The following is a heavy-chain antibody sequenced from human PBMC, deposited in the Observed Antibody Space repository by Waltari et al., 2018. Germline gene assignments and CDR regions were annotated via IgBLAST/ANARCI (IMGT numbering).Heavy chain of an antibody. Sequence: EVQLVQSGAEVKKPGATVKISCKASGYTFTDYYMHWVQQAPGKGLEWMGRVDPEDGETIYAEKFQGRVTITADTSTDTAYMELSSLRSEDTAVYYCATDWGPYCSSTSCYGGYWGQGTLVTVSS. CDR1: GYTFTDYY. D-gene: IGHD2-2*01. J-gene: IGHJ4*02. CDR2: VDPEDGET. CDR3: ATDWGPYCSSTSCYGGY. V-gene: IGHV1-69-2*01.